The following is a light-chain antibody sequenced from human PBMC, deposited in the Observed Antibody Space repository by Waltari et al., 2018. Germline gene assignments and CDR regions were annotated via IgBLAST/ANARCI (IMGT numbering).Light chain of an antibody. CDR2: DVS. V-gene: IGLV2-14*03. CDR1: SSDVGGYTY. J-gene: IGLJ3*02. CDR3: SSYTSSSTLWV. Sequence: SALTQPASVSGSPGQSITISCTGTSSDVGGYTYVSWYQQHPGKAPKLMIYDVSNRPSGVSNRFSGSKSGNTASLTISGLQAEDEADYYCSSYTSSSTLWVFGGGTKLTVL.